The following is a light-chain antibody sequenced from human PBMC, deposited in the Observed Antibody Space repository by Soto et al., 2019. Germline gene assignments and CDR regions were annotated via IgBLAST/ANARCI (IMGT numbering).Light chain of an antibody. J-gene: IGLJ1*01. CDR1: SSDIDGYNC. Sequence: QSALTQPASVSGSPGQSITISCTGSSSDIDGYNCVSWYRQDSGKAPKLMIYEVTRRPSGVSNRFSGSKSGNTASLTISGLQAEDEADYYCSSCSSSNTPVFGTGTKLTVL. CDR3: SSCSSSNTPV. V-gene: IGLV2-14*01. CDR2: EVT.